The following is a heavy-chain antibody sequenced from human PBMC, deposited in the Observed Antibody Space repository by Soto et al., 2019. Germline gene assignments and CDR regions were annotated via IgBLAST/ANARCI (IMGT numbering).Heavy chain of an antibody. CDR2: ITWHSGTI. V-gene: IGHV3-9*01. Sequence: EVQLVESGGGLVQPGGSLRLACAASGLTFDQYTMQWVRQAPGKGLEWVSSITWHSGTIGYADSVKGRFTISRDNAKNSLYLQMNSLRGEDTALYYCAKEMITFGDFNYYYMEVWGNGTTVTVSS. D-gene: IGHD3-16*01. CDR3: AKEMITFGDFNYYYMEV. CDR1: GLTFDQYT. J-gene: IGHJ6*03.